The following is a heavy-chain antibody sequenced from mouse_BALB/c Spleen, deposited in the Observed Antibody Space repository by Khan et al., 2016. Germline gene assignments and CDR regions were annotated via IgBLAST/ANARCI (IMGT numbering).Heavy chain of an antibody. CDR3: ARSYYGYFAMDY. CDR1: GYTFTDYY. J-gene: IGHJ4*01. V-gene: IGHV1-77*01. D-gene: IGHD1-2*01. CDR2: IFPGSGST. Sequence: QGRLHQSGTELPRPGASVKLSCKASGYTFTDYYLHWVKQRTGQGLEWIGEIFPGSGSTYYNEKFKCKASLSADTSSSTAYMQLSSLTSEDSAVYFCARSYYGYFAMDYWGHGASVTVSS.